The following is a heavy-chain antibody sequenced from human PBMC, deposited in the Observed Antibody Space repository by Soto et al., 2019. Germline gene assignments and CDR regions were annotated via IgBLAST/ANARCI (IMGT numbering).Heavy chain of an antibody. D-gene: IGHD6-19*01. CDR1: GFSLRTYG. CDR3: ARDVVTAVAGSVNWFDP. Sequence: QVQLVESGGGVVQSGRSLTLSCAASGFSLRTYGIHWIRRAPGKGLEWVAFIRYDGTKKFYANSVKGRSTISKDNSNNILYLQMSGLRAEDTAVYYCARDVVTAVAGSVNWFDPWGQGNLVTVSS. CDR2: IRYDGTKK. J-gene: IGHJ5*02. V-gene: IGHV3-33*01.